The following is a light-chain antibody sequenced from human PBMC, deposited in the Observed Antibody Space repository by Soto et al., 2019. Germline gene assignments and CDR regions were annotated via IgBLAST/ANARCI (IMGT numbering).Light chain of an antibody. Sequence: QSVLTQPPSASGTPGQRVTISCSGSSSNIGSNYVYWYQQLPGTAPKLLIYRNNQRPSGVPDRFPGSKSGTSASLALSGLRSDDEADYYCAAWDDSLSGAVFGGGTQLTVL. J-gene: IGLJ7*01. CDR1: SSNIGSNY. CDR3: AAWDDSLSGAV. V-gene: IGLV1-47*01. CDR2: RNN.